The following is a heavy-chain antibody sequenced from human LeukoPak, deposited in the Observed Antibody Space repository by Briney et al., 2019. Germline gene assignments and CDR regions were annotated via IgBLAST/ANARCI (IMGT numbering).Heavy chain of an antibody. Sequence: SGPALVKPTQTLTLTCSFSGFSLSTSGMCVSWIRQPPGKALEWLARIDWDDDTYYSPSLKTRLTISKDTSKNQVVLTLTNLDPVDTATYYCARITPAGRQLDYWGQGTLVTVSS. V-gene: IGHV2-70*11. CDR2: IDWDDDT. CDR3: ARITPAGRQLDY. CDR1: GFSLSTSGMC. D-gene: IGHD6-13*01. J-gene: IGHJ4*02.